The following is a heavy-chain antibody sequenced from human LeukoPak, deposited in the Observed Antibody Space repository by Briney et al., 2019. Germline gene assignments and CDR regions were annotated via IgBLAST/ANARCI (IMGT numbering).Heavy chain of an antibody. D-gene: IGHD3-9*01. J-gene: IGHJ4*02. CDR2: IKSDGSEI. Sequence: ETLSLTCTVSGGSISSGGYYWSWIRQAPGKGLEWVTNIKSDGSEINYVDSVKGRFTISRDNAKNSLYLQMNSLRAEDTAVYYCARGAGLRYGSDYWGQGTLVTVFS. V-gene: IGHV3-7*03. CDR1: GGSISSGGYY. CDR3: ARGAGLRYGSDY.